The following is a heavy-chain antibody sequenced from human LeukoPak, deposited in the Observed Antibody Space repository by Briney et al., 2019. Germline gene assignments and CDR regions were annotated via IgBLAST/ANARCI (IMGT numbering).Heavy chain of an antibody. Sequence: GSLRLSFAASGFTVSTKYMSWVRPAPGKGLEWVSVIYSGGDTYYADPVKGRFTISRDNSKNMIYLEMSSLKAEDTAVYYCAKERNLEIAVAGTIFDYWGQGTLVTVSS. CDR2: IYSGGDT. CDR1: GFTVSTKY. J-gene: IGHJ4*02. D-gene: IGHD6-19*01. V-gene: IGHV3-66*01. CDR3: AKERNLEIAVAGTIFDY.